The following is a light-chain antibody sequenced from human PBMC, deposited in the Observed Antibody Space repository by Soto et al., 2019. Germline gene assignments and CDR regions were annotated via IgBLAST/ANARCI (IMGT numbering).Light chain of an antibody. Sequence: DIQMTQSPSAMSASVGDRVTITCRASQGISNYLAWFQQKPGKVPKRLIYAASILQSGFPSRFSGSGSWTEFTLTFISLQPEDFATYYCLQHNSYPRSFGQGTKVAIK. V-gene: IGKV1-17*03. CDR1: QGISNY. CDR3: LQHNSYPRS. CDR2: AAS. J-gene: IGKJ1*01.